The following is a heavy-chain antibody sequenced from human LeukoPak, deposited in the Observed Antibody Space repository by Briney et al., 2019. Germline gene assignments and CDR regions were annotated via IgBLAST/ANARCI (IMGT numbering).Heavy chain of an antibody. CDR3: AKREATTGAGFDH. CDR1: GFTFSSYA. CDR2: LTDSGGTT. Sequence: PGGSLRLSCVASGFTFSSYAMGWVRQAPGKRPEWVSSLTDSGGTTYYVDSVKGRFTISRDNSKNTLYLHMNSLRAEDTAVYYCAKREATTGAGFDHWGQGTLVTVSS. V-gene: IGHV3-23*01. J-gene: IGHJ5*02. D-gene: IGHD1-1*01.